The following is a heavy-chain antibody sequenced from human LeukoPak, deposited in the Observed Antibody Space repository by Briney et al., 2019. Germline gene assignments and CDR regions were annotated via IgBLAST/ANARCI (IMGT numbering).Heavy chain of an antibody. CDR1: GFTFSSYW. Sequence: GGSLRLSCAASGFTFSSYWMSWVRQAPGKGLEWVSSISSSSSYIYYADSVKGRFTISRDNAKNSLYLQMNSLRAEDTAVYYCARPPGVGSSWYFSYYYYYMDVWGKGTTVTVSS. J-gene: IGHJ6*03. V-gene: IGHV3-21*01. CDR2: ISSSSSYI. CDR3: ARPPGVGSSWYFSYYYYYMDV. D-gene: IGHD6-13*01.